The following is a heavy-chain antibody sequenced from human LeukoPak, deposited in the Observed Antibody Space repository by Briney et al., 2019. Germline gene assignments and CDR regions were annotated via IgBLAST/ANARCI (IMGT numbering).Heavy chain of an antibody. V-gene: IGHV3-21*01. Sequence: GGSLRLSCAASGFTFSDYWVTWVRQAPGKGLEWVSSISSSSSYIYYADSEKGRFTISRDNAKNSLYLQMNSLRAEDTAVYYCARSRLTMVRGQTDYWGQGTLVTVSS. J-gene: IGHJ4*02. CDR3: ARSRLTMVRGQTDY. CDR1: GFTFSDYW. CDR2: ISSSSSYI. D-gene: IGHD3-10*01.